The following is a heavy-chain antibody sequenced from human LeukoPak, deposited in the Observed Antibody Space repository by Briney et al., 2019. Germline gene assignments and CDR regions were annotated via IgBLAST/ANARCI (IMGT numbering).Heavy chain of an antibody. J-gene: IGHJ3*02. Sequence: SETLSLTCTVSGGSVYDNTYNWGWVRQPPGKGLEWIGEIYHSGSTNYNPSLKSRVTISVDKSKNQFSLKLSSVTAADTAVYYCARVTYGGNFDAFDIWGQGTMVTVSS. CDR3: ARVTYGGNFDAFDI. V-gene: IGHV4-39*07. CDR2: IYHSGST. CDR1: GGSVYDNTYN. D-gene: IGHD4-23*01.